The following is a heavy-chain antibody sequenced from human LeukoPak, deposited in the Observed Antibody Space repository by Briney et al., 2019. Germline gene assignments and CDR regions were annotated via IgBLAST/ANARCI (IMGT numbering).Heavy chain of an antibody. V-gene: IGHV3-30*03. CDR3: ARGRSPDYWYFDL. CDR2: ISNDGSNE. J-gene: IGHJ2*01. Sequence: QPGGSLRLSCAASGFTFSSYGMHWVRQAPGKRLEWVALISNDGSNEYYADSVKGRFTISRDNSANTLYLQMTSLRPGATAVYYCARGRSPDYWYFDLWGRGTLVTVS. CDR1: GFTFSSYG.